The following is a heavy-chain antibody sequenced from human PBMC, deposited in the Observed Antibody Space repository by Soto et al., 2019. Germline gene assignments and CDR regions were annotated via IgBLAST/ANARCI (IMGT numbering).Heavy chain of an antibody. D-gene: IGHD3-22*01. CDR3: ARRYYYDSR. V-gene: IGHV4-34*01. CDR1: GGSFSGYY. J-gene: IGHJ4*02. CDR2: INHSGST. Sequence: SETLSLTCAVYGGSFSGYYWSWIRQPPGKGLEWIGEINHSGSTNYNPSLKSRVTISVDTSKDQFSLKLSSVTAADTAVYYCARRYYYDSRWGQGTLGTLSS.